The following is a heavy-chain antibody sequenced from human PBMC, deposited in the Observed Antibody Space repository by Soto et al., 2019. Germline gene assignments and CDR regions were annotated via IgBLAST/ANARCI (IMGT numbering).Heavy chain of an antibody. Sequence: GGSLRLSCAASGFTFSRYAMTWVRQAPGKGLEWVSAISGSGGSTYYADSVKGRFTISRDNSKNTLYLQMNSLRAEDTAVYYCAKDSEWLVLPHFDYWGQGTLVTVSS. CDR2: ISGSGGST. V-gene: IGHV3-23*01. CDR1: GFTFSRYA. CDR3: AKDSEWLVLPHFDY. D-gene: IGHD6-19*01. J-gene: IGHJ4*02.